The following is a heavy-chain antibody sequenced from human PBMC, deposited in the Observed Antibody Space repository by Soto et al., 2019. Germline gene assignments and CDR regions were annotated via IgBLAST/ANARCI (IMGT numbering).Heavy chain of an antibody. CDR1: GFTFSSYA. J-gene: IGHJ6*02. CDR3: ARVSHIMVRGVIIPRDLYYYGMDV. CDR2: ISYDGSNK. Sequence: QVQLVESGGGVVQPGRSLRLSCAASGFTFSSYAMHWVRQAPGKGLEWEAVISYDGSNKYYADSVKGRFTISRDNSKNTLYLQMNSLRAEDTAVYYCARVSHIMVRGVIIPRDLYYYGMDVWGQGTTVTVSS. D-gene: IGHD3-10*01. V-gene: IGHV3-30-3*01.